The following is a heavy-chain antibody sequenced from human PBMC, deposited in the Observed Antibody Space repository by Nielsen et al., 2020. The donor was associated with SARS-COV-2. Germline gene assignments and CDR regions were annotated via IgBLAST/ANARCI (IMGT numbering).Heavy chain of an antibody. CDR2: INPSGGST. CDR3: ASRRYSYGSAAFDI. J-gene: IGHJ3*02. CDR1: GYTFTSYY. Sequence: VKVSCKASGYTFTSYYMHWVRQAPGQGLEWMGIINPSGGSTSYAQKFQGRVTMTRDTSTSTVYMELSSLRSDDTAVYYCASRRYSYGSAAFDIWGQGTMVTVSS. V-gene: IGHV1-46*01. D-gene: IGHD5-18*01.